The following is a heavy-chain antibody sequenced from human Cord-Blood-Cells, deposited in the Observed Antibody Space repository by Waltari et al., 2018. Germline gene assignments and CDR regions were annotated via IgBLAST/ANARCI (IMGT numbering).Heavy chain of an antibody. Sequence: QVQLVESGGGVVQPGRSLRLSCAASGFTFSSYAIHWFRQAPGKGLEWVAVISYDGSNKYYADSVKGRFTISRDNSKNTLYLQMNSLRAEDTAVYYCVVGLKAAGKDYWGQGTLVTVSS. CDR3: VVGLKAAGKDY. V-gene: IGHV3-30*04. J-gene: IGHJ4*02. D-gene: IGHD6-13*01. CDR1: GFTFSSYA. CDR2: ISYDGSNK.